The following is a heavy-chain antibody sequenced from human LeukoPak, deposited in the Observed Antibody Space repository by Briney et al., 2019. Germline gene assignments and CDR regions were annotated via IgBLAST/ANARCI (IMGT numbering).Heavy chain of an antibody. CDR3: AREGPPNLYDAFDI. D-gene: IGHD1-14*01. CDR1: GYTFTGYY. J-gene: IGHJ3*02. CDR2: INPSGGST. Sequence: ASVKVSCKASGYTFTGYYMHWVRQAPGQGLEWMGIINPSGGSTSYAQKFQGRVTMTRHMSTSTVYMELSSLRSEDTAVYYCAREGPPNLYDAFDIWGQGTMVAVSS. V-gene: IGHV1-46*01.